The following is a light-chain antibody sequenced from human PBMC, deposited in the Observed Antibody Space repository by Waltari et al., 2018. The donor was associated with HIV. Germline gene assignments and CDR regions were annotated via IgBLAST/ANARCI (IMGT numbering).Light chain of an antibody. CDR3: QSYDSSLNGWV. V-gene: IGLV1-40*01. J-gene: IGLJ3*02. CDR2: GNT. CDR1: SSNIGPGYD. Sequence: QSVLTQPPSVSGAPGRKVTIPCTGSSSNIGPGYDVSWYQQCPGTAPKVLIYGNTNRPSGVPDRFSGSKSGNSASLAITGLQADDEADYYCQSYDSSLNGWVFGGGTKLTV.